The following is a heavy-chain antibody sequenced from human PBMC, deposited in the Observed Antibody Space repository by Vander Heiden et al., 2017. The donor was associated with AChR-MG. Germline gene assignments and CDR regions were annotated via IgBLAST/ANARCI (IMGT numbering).Heavy chain of an antibody. V-gene: IGHV3-48*02. D-gene: IGHD3-3*01. CDR3: ARVGVRGFDF. CDR2: ITSSSTTI. CDR1: GFTFSSYS. J-gene: IGHJ4*02. Sequence: EVQLVESGGDSVQPGGSLRLSCAASGFTFSSYSMNWVRQAPGKGLEWVSYITSSSTTINYADSVKGRFTISRDNAKNAVYLQMNSLRDEDTAVYYCARVGVRGFDFWGQGTLVTVSS.